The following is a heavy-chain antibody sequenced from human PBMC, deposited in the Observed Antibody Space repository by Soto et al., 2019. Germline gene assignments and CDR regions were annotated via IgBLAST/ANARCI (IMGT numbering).Heavy chain of an antibody. Sequence: PSETLSLTCTVSGGSISSGGYYWSWIHQHPGKGLEWIGYIYYSGSTYYNPSLKSRVTISVDTSKNQFSLKLSSVTAADTAVYYCAAHCISTSCYAGYYYYGMDVWGQGTTVTVSS. D-gene: IGHD2-2*01. J-gene: IGHJ6*02. CDR3: AAHCISTSCYAGYYYYGMDV. V-gene: IGHV4-31*03. CDR1: GGSISSGGYY. CDR2: IYYSGST.